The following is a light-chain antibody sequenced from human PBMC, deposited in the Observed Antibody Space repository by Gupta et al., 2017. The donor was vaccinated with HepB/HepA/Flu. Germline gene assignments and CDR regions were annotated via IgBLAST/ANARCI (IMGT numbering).Light chain of an antibody. J-gene: IGKJ2*01. CDR2: GAS. Sequence: IVLPQPPGTLSLSPAERATLTCRASQSVSSSYLAWYQQKPCQAPRLLIYGASSRATGIPDRFSGSGSGTDFTLTISRLEPEDFAVYYCQQYGSSPMYTFGQGTKLEIK. CDR1: QSVSSSY. V-gene: IGKV3-20*01. CDR3: QQYGSSPMYT.